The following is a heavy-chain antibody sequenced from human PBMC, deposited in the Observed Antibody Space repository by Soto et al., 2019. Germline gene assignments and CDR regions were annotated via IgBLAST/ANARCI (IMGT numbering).Heavy chain of an antibody. Sequence: ASVKVSCKASGYTFTSYAMHWVRQAPGQRLEWMGWINAGNGNTKYSQKFQGRVTITRDTSASTAYMELSSLRSEDTAVYYCARVDGIAVAGTGWFDPWGQGTLVTVPQ. CDR1: GYTFTSYA. V-gene: IGHV1-3*01. J-gene: IGHJ5*02. CDR2: INAGNGNT. D-gene: IGHD6-19*01. CDR3: ARVDGIAVAGTGWFDP.